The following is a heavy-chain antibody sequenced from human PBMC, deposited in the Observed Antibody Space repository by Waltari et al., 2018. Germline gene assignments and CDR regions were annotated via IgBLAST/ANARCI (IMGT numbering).Heavy chain of an antibody. J-gene: IGHJ5*02. V-gene: IGHV3-74*03. CDR3: GTLEAVAS. Sequence: EVQVVESGGDLVQPGGSLRLSFTASGFDFSPYWMHWVRQFPGKGLVWVSGVNADGSSTTYADPVRGRFTISRDNARSTVHLQMSSLIAEDTAVYYCGTLEAVASWGQGTLVTVSS. CDR2: VNADGSST. CDR1: GFDFSPYW.